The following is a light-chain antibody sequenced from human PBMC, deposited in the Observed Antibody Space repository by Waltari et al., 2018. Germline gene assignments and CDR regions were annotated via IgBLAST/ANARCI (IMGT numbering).Light chain of an antibody. CDR2: GAS. J-gene: IGLJ1*01. Sequence: QPVLTPPPSVSGAPGQRVTLPCTGSNSNIGADYDVTWYQQLPGTAPKLLLTGASHRPSGVPDRFSGSKSGTSASLAITGLQAEDEGDFYCQSYDGSLSGWVFGTGTTVTVL. V-gene: IGLV1-40*01. CDR3: QSYDGSLSGWV. CDR1: NSNIGADYD.